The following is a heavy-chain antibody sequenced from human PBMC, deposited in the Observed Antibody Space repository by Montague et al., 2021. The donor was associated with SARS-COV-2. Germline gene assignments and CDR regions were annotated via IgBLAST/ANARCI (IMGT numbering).Heavy chain of an antibody. J-gene: IGHJ5*02. CDR3: ARRSYDILASYSISHWFDP. CDR2: LNYSASY. Sequence: SETLSLTCTVYGGSFSSCCYNWIRLRPRPGLGWEWERSLNYSASYYQSLSLQSPVTISVDTSKNQFSLKLSTVTAADTAVYYCARRSYDILASYSISHWFDPWGQGTLVTVSS. D-gene: IGHD3-9*01. V-gene: IGHV4-39*01. CDR1: GGSFSSCCYN.